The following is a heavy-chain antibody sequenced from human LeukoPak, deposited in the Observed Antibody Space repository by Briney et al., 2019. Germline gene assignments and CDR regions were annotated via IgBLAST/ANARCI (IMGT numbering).Heavy chain of an antibody. J-gene: IGHJ4*02. V-gene: IGHV4-38-2*02. CDR1: GYSISSGYY. D-gene: IGHD6-13*01. CDR3: ARDSSSWPD. CDR2: IYHSGST. Sequence: SETLSLTCTVSGYSISSGYYWGWIRQPPGKGLEWIGSIYHSGSTYYNPSLKSRVTISVDTSKNQFSLKLSSVTAADTAVYYCARDSSSWPDWGQGTLVTVSS.